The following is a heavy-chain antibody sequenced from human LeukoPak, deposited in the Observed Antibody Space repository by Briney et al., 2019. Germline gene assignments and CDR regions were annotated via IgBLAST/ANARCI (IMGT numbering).Heavy chain of an antibody. CDR3: ARNWGDSSSWSLYYYYGLDV. V-gene: IGHV4-39*01. D-gene: IGHD6-13*01. CDR1: GGSISSSSYY. Sequence: SETLSLTCTVSGGSISSSSYYWGWIRQPPGKGLEWIGIICYSGSTYYNPSLKSRVTISVAKSKNQFSLKLTSVTAADTAVYYCARNWGDSSSWSLYYYYGLDVWGRGTTVIVSS. CDR2: ICYSGST. J-gene: IGHJ6*02.